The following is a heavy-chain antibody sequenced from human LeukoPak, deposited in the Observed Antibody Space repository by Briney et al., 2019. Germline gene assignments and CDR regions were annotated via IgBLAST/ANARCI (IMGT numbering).Heavy chain of an antibody. V-gene: IGHV3-7*03. CDR1: GFTFSSYW. Sequence: GGSLRLSCEASGFTFSSYWMSWVRQGPGKGLEWVANIKQDGSEKYYVDSVKGRFTISRDNAKNLLYLQMNSLRAEDTAVYYCAKTRSSGWYFFDYWGQGTLVTVSS. CDR2: IKQDGSEK. CDR3: AKTRSSGWYFFDY. J-gene: IGHJ4*02. D-gene: IGHD6-19*01.